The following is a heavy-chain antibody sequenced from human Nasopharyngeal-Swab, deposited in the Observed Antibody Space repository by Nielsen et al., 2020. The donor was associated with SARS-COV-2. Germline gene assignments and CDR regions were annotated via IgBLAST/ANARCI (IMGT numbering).Heavy chain of an antibody. CDR3: ATAPAVVVVAATRDYYYYGMDV. CDR2: FDPEDGET. V-gene: IGHV1-24*01. J-gene: IGHJ6*02. D-gene: IGHD2-15*01. Sequence: ASVKVSCKVSGYTLTELSVHWVRQAPGKGLEWMGGFDPEDGETIYAQKFQGRVTMTEDTSTDTAYMELSSLRSEDTAVYYCATAPAVVVVAATRDYYYYGMDVWGQGTTVTVSS. CDR1: GYTLTELS.